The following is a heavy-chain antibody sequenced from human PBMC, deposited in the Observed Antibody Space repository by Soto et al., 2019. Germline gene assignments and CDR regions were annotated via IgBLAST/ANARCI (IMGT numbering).Heavy chain of an antibody. CDR2: IYPGDSET. D-gene: IGHD2-21*02. J-gene: IGHJ4*02. Sequence: GESLKISCKGSGYRFTTSWIGWVRQMPGRGLEWMGIIYPGDSETRYSPSVQGQVTMSDDKSTNPVSLQWGSLNASDTAISHCATKSRALTQEFDYWGQGTLVTVSS. CDR1: GYRFTTSW. CDR3: ATKSRALTQEFDY. V-gene: IGHV5-51*01.